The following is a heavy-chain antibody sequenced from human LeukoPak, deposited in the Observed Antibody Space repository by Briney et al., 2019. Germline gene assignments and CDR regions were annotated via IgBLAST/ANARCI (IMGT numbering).Heavy chain of an antibody. V-gene: IGHV3-21*01. CDR2: IDTDSTYI. CDR3: AKALSYTGAFDI. J-gene: IGHJ3*02. CDR1: GFTFSNYD. D-gene: IGHD1-26*01. Sequence: GGSLRLSCAASGFTFSNYDMNWVRQSPGRGLEWVSSIDTDSTYIHYADSVKGRFTISRDNSKNTLYLQMNSLRAEDTAVYYCAKALSYTGAFDIWGQGTMVTVSS.